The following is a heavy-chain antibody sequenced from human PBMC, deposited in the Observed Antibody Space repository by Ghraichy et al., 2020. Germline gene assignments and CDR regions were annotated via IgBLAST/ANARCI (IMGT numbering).Heavy chain of an antibody. CDR3: ATGEMATIVSAFDI. V-gene: IGHV1-69*13. J-gene: IGHJ3*02. D-gene: IGHD5-24*01. CDR1: GGTFSSYA. Sequence: SVKVSCKASGGTFSSYAISWVRQAPGQGLEWMGGIIPIFGTANYAQKFQGRVTITVDESTSTAYMELSSLRSEDTAVYYCATGEMATIVSAFDIWGQGTMVTVSS. CDR2: IIPIFGTA.